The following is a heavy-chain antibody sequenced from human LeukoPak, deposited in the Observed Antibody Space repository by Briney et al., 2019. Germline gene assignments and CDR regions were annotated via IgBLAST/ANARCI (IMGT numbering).Heavy chain of an antibody. J-gene: IGHJ3*02. D-gene: IGHD6-6*01. CDR1: GGSISSYY. CDR2: FYYSGST. CDR3: ARDFGDSSSPDAFDI. V-gene: IGHV4-59*01. Sequence: PSETLSLTCTVSGGSISSYYWSWIRQPPGKGLEWIGYFYYSGSTNYNPSLKSRVTISVDTSKNQFSLKLSSVTAADTAVYYCARDFGDSSSPDAFDIWGQGTMVTVSS.